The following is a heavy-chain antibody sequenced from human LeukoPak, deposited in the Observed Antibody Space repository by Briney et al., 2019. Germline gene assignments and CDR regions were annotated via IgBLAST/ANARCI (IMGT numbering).Heavy chain of an antibody. V-gene: IGHV3-64*01. CDR1: GFTFSSYG. Sequence: GGSLRLSCAASGFTFSSYGMHWVRQAPGKGLEYVSAISSNGGSTYYANSVKGRFTISRDNSKNTLYLQMGSLRAEDMAVYYCARQYCSSTSRTFDYWGQGTLVTVSS. J-gene: IGHJ4*02. CDR2: ISSNGGST. CDR3: ARQYCSSTSRTFDY. D-gene: IGHD2-2*01.